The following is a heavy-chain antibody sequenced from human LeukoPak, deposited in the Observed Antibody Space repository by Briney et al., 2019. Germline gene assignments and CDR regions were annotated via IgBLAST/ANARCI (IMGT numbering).Heavy chain of an antibody. Sequence: SETLSLTCTVSGGSFSSYYWSWIRQPPGKGLEWIGYIYNSGSTNYNPSLKSRLTISVDTSKNQFSLRLSSVTAADTAVYYCARPGPRGYSYGSSGYYYMDVWGKGTTVTISS. J-gene: IGHJ6*03. CDR3: ARPGPRGYSYGSSGYYYMDV. V-gene: IGHV4-59*12. CDR1: GGSFSSYY. CDR2: IYNSGST. D-gene: IGHD5-18*01.